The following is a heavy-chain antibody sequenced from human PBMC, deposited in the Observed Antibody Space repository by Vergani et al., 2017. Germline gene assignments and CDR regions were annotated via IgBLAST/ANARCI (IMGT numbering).Heavy chain of an antibody. J-gene: IGHJ3*02. D-gene: IGHD3-22*01. CDR3: ARVTYYYDSSGYYHNAFDI. CDR1: GGTFSSYA. V-gene: IGHV1-69*01. Sequence: QVQLVQSGAEVKKPGSSVKVSCKASGGTFSSYAISWVRQAPGQGLEWMGGIIPIFGTANYAQKFQGRVTITADESTSTAYMELSSLRSDDTAVYYCARVTYYYDSSGYYHNAFDIWGQGTMVTVSS. CDR2: IIPIFGTA.